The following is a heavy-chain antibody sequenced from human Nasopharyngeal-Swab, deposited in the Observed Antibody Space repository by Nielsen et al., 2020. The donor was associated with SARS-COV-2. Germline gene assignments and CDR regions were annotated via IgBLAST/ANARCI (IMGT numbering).Heavy chain of an antibody. V-gene: IGHV7-4-1*02. CDR2: INTNTGNP. D-gene: IGHD6-6*01. CDR3: ARPPIRSSSFPYYYYYYGMDV. CDR1: GYTFTSYA. J-gene: IGHJ6*02. Sequence: SVTDPCKASGYTFTSYAMNWVRRAPGQGLEWMGWINTNTGNPTYAQGFTGRFVFSLDTSVSTAYLQISSLKAEDTAVYYCARPPIRSSSFPYYYYYYGMDVWGQGTTVTVSS.